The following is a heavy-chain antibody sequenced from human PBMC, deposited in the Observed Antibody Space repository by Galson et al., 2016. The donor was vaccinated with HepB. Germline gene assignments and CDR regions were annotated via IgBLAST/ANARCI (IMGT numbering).Heavy chain of an antibody. CDR1: GGALSSGSYY. CDR3: AIGLSNFPSYYYAMDV. D-gene: IGHD4-11*01. J-gene: IGHJ6*02. Sequence: SETLSLTCTVSGGALSSGSYYWGWIRQPPGKGLEWIGSVYPGGSTFYNPSLRSRVTIFVDTSKNQFPLELNSVTAADTAVYYCAIGLSNFPSYYYAMDVWGQGTTVTVSS. CDR2: VYPGGST. V-gene: IGHV4-39*01.